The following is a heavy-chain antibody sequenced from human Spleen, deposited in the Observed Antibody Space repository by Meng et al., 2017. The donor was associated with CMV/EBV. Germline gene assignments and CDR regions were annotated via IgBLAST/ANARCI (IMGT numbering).Heavy chain of an antibody. V-gene: IGHV3-21*01. Sequence: GESLKISCAGSGFTFGSYSIDWVRLSTGRGLEWISSLTSSGDHTYYIESLKGRFIVSRDNAKNSVSLQMNSLRVEDTAVYYCAKMRNSGWYSAGDYWGQGTLVTVSS. D-gene: IGHD6-19*01. CDR2: LTSSGDHT. CDR3: AKMRNSGWYSAGDY. CDR1: GFTFGSYS. J-gene: IGHJ4*02.